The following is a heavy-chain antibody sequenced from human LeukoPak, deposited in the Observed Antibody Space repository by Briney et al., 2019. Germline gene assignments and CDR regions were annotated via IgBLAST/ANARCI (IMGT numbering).Heavy chain of an antibody. J-gene: IGHJ3*02. D-gene: IGHD2-2*01. CDR1: GYTFTGYY. CDR3: ANLVVPAARFAFDI. CDR2: INPNSGGT. V-gene: IGHV1-2*02. Sequence: VASVKISCKASGYTFTGYYMHWVRQAPGQGLEWMGWINPNSGGTNYAQKFQGRVTMTRDTSISTAYMELSRLRSDDTAVYYCANLVVPAARFAFDIWGQGTMVTVSS.